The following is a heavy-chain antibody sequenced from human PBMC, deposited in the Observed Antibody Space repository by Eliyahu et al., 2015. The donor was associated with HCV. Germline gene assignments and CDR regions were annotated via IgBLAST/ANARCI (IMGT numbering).Heavy chain of an antibody. CDR3: AAVLEYYDYVWGSYRYTDY. D-gene: IGHD3-16*02. V-gene: IGHV1-58*02. CDR2: IVVGSGNT. CDR1: GFTFTSSA. Sequence: QMQLVQSGPEVKKPGTSVKVSCKASGFTFTSSAMQWVRQARGQRLEWIGWIVVGSGNTNYAQKFQERVTITRDMSTSTAYMELSSLRSEDTAVYYCAAVLEYYDYVWGSYRYTDYWGQGTLVTVSS. J-gene: IGHJ4*02.